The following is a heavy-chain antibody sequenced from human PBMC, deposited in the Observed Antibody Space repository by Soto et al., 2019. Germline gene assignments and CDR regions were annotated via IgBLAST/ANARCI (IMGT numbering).Heavy chain of an antibody. Sequence: QVQLVQSGAEVKKPGSSVKVSCKASGGTFSSYSINWVRQAPGQGLEWMGEIIPIFGTANYAQKFQGRVTITAYESTSTACMELSSLRSEDTAVYYCARDGGRHSGGIDYWGQGTLVTVSS. CDR3: ARDGGRHSGGIDY. CDR1: GGTFSSYS. D-gene: IGHD1-26*01. J-gene: IGHJ4*02. CDR2: IIPIFGTA. V-gene: IGHV1-69*01.